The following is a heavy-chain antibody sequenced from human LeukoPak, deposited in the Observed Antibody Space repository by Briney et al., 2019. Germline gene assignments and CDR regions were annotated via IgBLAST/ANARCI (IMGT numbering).Heavy chain of an antibody. CDR2: ISYDGSNK. Sequence: GGSLTLSCAASGFTFSSYGMHWVRQAAGKGLEWVAVISYDGSNKYYVDSVKGRFTISRDNSKNTLYLQMNSLRAEDTAVYYCAKDGVPYCSSTSCSTAIIYYYGMDVWGQGTTVTVSS. D-gene: IGHD2-2*01. V-gene: IGHV3-30*18. J-gene: IGHJ6*02. CDR3: AKDGVPYCSSTSCSTAIIYYYGMDV. CDR1: GFTFSSYG.